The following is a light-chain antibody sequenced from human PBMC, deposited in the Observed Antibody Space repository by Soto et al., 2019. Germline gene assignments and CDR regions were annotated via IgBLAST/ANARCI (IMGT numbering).Light chain of an antibody. CDR2: WAS. V-gene: IGKV4-1*01. J-gene: IGKJ1*01. CDR3: QQYYSTPQT. CDR1: QSVLYSSNNKNY. Sequence: DIVMTQSPDSLAVSLGERATINCKSSQSVLYSSNNKNYLAWYQQKPGQSPKLLIYWASTRESGVPDRFSGSGSGTDFTLTISSLQAEDVAVYYCQQYYSTPQTFGHGTKVEFK.